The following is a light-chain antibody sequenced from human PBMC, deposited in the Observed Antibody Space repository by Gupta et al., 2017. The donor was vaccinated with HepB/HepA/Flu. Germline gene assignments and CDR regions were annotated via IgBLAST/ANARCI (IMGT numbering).Light chain of an antibody. CDR2: TNS. Sequence: SVLTQPPSASGTPGQRVTISCSGSNSNIGSNTVNWYHHVPGTAPKLLINTNSKRPSGVPDRFSGSKSDTSASLAISGLQPEDEADYYCATWDDSRNGVVFGGGTKLTVL. V-gene: IGLV1-44*01. J-gene: IGLJ3*02. CDR1: NSNIGSNT. CDR3: ATWDDSRNGVV.